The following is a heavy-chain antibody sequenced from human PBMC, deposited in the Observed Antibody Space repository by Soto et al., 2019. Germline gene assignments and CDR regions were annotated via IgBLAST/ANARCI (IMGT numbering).Heavy chain of an antibody. CDR1: GFSFSSYD. V-gene: IGHV3-23*01. Sequence: GGSLRLSCVASGFSFSSYDMSWVRQAPGKGLEWVSFIIGNSGTTYYADSVKGRFTISKDNSKNTLYLQMSRLGAEDTAAYYCAKGSTYSFYFDHWGQGTLVTVSS. CDR2: IIGNSGTT. CDR3: AKGSTYSFYFDH. J-gene: IGHJ4*01. D-gene: IGHD5-18*01.